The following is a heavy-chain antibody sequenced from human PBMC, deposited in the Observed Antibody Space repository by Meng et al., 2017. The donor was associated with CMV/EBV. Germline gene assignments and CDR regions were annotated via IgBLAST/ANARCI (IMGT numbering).Heavy chain of an antibody. D-gene: IGHD6-13*01. CDR1: GYTFTGYY. CDR3: AKLAGSSWYGSYFDY. V-gene: IGHV1-2*02. Sequence: ASVKVSCKASGYTFTGYYMHWVRQAPGQGLEWMGWINPNSGGTNYAQKFQGRVTISRDNSKNALYLQMNSLRAEDTAVYYCAKLAGSSWYGSYFDYWGQGTLVTVSS. J-gene: IGHJ4*02. CDR2: INPNSGGT.